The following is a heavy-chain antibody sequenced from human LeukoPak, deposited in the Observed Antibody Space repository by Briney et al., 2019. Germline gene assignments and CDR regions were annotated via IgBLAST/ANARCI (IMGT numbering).Heavy chain of an antibody. CDR1: GFTFGDYA. J-gene: IGHJ4*02. CDR2: IRSKDYGGTT. Sequence: GGSLRLSCTASGFTFGDYAMSWVRQAPGKGLEWVGFIRSKDYGGTTEYAASIKGRFTISRDDSKSIAYLQMNSLKTEDTAVYYCIRVELATGQRHFDYWGQGTLVTVSS. V-gene: IGHV3-49*04. D-gene: IGHD1-1*01. CDR3: IRVELATGQRHFDY.